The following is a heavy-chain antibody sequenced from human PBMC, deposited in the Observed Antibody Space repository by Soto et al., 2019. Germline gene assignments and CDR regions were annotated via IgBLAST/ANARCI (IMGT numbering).Heavy chain of an antibody. D-gene: IGHD7-27*01. V-gene: IGHV4-59*01. Sequence: PSETLSLTCTVSGGSISSYYWSWIRQPPGKGLEWIGYIYYSGSTNYNPSLKSRVTISVDTSKNQFSLKLSSVTAADTAVYYSARVMGTIPYGMDVWGQGTTVTVSS. CDR1: GGSISSYY. CDR3: ARVMGTIPYGMDV. J-gene: IGHJ6*02. CDR2: IYYSGST.